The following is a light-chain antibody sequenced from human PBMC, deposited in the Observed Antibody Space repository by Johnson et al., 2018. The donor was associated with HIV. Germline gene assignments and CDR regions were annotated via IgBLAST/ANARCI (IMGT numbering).Light chain of an antibody. J-gene: IGLJ1*01. V-gene: IGLV1-51*02. CDR2: ENT. CDR1: SYNIGNNY. Sequence: QSVLTQPPSVSAAPGQKVTISCSGSSYNIGNNYVSWYQHLPGTAPKLLIYENTKRPSGVPDRFSGSKSGSSATLGITGLQTGDEADYYCATWDRSLSAGGVFGTGTKVTVL. CDR3: ATWDRSLSAGGV.